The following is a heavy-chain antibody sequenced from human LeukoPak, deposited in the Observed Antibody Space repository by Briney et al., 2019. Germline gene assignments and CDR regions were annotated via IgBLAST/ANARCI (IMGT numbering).Heavy chain of an antibody. Sequence: GRSLRLSCAASGFTFDDYAMHWVRQAPGKGLEWVSGISWNSGSIGYADSVKGRFTISRDNAKNSLYLQMNSLRAEDTALYYCAREDSSGWYSFDYWGQGTLVTVSS. V-gene: IGHV3-9*01. CDR1: GFTFDDYA. CDR2: ISWNSGSI. D-gene: IGHD6-19*01. J-gene: IGHJ4*02. CDR3: AREDSSGWYSFDY.